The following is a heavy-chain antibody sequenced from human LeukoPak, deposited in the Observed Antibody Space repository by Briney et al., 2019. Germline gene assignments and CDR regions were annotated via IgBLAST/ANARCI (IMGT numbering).Heavy chain of an antibody. CDR1: GFTFSSYS. CDR2: ISSSSTI. V-gene: IGHV3-48*01. Sequence: GGSLRLSCAASGFTFSSYSMNWVREAPGKGLEWGSYISSSSTIYYADSVKGRFTISRDNAKNSLYLQMNSLRAEDTAVYYCARDPSYAFTYPAWAFDIWGQGTMVTVSS. D-gene: IGHD2-2*01. J-gene: IGHJ3*02. CDR3: ARDPSYAFTYPAWAFDI.